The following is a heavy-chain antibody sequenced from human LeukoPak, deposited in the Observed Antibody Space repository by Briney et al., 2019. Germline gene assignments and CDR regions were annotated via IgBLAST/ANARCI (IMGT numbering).Heavy chain of an antibody. CDR2: IYYSGST. Sequence: SETLSLTCTVSGGSISSYYWGWIRQPPGKGLEWIGYIYYSGSTNYNPSLKSRVTISVDTSKNQFSLKLSSVTAADTAVYYCASQAVAGTSYYYGMDVWGQGTTVTVSS. D-gene: IGHD6-19*01. J-gene: IGHJ6*02. CDR1: GGSISSYY. V-gene: IGHV4-59*08. CDR3: ASQAVAGTSYYYGMDV.